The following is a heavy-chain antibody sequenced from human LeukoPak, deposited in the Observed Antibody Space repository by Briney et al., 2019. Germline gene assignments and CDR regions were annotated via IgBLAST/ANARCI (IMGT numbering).Heavy chain of an antibody. V-gene: IGHV1-69*04. D-gene: IGHD2-15*01. CDR2: IIPILGIA. CDR1: GGTFSSYA. J-gene: IGHJ5*02. Sequence: SVKVSCKASGGTFSSYAISWVRQAPGQGLEWMGRIIPILGIANYAQKFQGRVTITADKSTSTAYMELSSLRSEDTAVYHCARWGYYCSGGSCYPNWFDPWGQGTLVTVSS. CDR3: ARWGYYCSGGSCYPNWFDP.